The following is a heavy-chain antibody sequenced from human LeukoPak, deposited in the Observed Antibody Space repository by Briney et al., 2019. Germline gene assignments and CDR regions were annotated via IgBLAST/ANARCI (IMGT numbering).Heavy chain of an antibody. V-gene: IGHV3-30*18. CDR2: ISYDGSNK. CDR1: GFTFSSYG. J-gene: IGHJ4*02. Sequence: PGGSLRLSCAASGFTFSSYGMHWVRQAPGKGLEWVAVISYDGSNKYYADSVKGRFTIPRDNSKNTLYLQMNSLRAEDTAVYYCAKLLNHQGSDYWGQGTLVTVSS. CDR3: AKLLNHQGSDY. D-gene: IGHD1-14*01.